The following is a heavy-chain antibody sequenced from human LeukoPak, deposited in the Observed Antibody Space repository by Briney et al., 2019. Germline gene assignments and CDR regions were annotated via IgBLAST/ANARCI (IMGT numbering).Heavy chain of an antibody. J-gene: IGHJ4*02. Sequence: PSETPSLTCSVSGGSINSYYWSWIRQAPGKGLEWIGYIYYTGNTNYNPSLKSRVTISVDTSKNQFSLRLTSLTAADTAVYYCARAGLNDYGASYYFDYWGQGTLVTVSS. CDR3: ARAGLNDYGASYYFDY. V-gene: IGHV4-59*08. CDR2: IYYTGNT. CDR1: GGSINSYY. D-gene: IGHD4-17*01.